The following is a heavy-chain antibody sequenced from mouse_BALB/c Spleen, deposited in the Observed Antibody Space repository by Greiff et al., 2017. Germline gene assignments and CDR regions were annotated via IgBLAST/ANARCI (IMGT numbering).Heavy chain of an antibody. V-gene: IGHV1S19*01. J-gene: IGHJ4*01. D-gene: IGHD1-1*01. CDR3: ARDYGSSYVGAMDY. CDR1: GYTFTSYY. Sequence: QVQLQQSGAELAKPGASVKMSCKASGYTFTSYYIHWVKKRPGQGLEWIGWIFPGSGNTKYNEKFKGKATLTADTSSSTAYMQLSSLTSEDSAVYFCARDYGSSYVGAMDYWGQGTSVTVSS. CDR2: IFPGSGNT.